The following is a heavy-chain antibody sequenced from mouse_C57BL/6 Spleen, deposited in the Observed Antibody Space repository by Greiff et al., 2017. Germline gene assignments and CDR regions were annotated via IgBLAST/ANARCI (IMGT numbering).Heavy chain of an antibody. D-gene: IGHD2-5*01. J-gene: IGHJ2*01. CDR2: IHPNSGST. CDR3: ARCRSNYAPGY. Sequence: VQLQQPGAELVKPGASVKLSCKASGYTFTSYWMHWVKQRPGQGLEWIGMIHPNSGSTNYNEKFKSKATLTADKSSSTAYMQLSSLTSEDSADYYCARCRSNYAPGYWGQGTTLTVSS. CDR1: GYTFTSYW. V-gene: IGHV1-64*01.